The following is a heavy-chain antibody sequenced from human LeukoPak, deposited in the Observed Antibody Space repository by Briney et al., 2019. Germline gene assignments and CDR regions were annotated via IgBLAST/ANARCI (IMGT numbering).Heavy chain of an antibody. D-gene: IGHD2-8*01. J-gene: IGHJ4*02. V-gene: IGHV3-48*02. CDR2: INGGSRAR. CDR1: GFTFNSYS. Sequence: GGSLRLSCAASGFTFNSYSMNWVRQAPGRGLEWVSYINGGSRARSYTDSVMGRFTISRDNAKSSLYLQMNSLRDEDTAVYYCARDSQWSFDYWGQGTLVTVSS. CDR3: ARDSQWSFDY.